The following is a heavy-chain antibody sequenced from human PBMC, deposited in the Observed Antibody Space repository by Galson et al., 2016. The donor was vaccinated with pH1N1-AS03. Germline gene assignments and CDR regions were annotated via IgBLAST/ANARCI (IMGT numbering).Heavy chain of an antibody. CDR1: GDSVSSNSVA. D-gene: IGHD2-8*01. V-gene: IGHV6-1*01. J-gene: IGHJ6*02. CDR3: ARLIKGGMDV. Sequence: CAISGDSVSSNSVAWNWIRQSPSRGLEWLGRTYYRSKWFNEYPASVKSRITINSDTSKNQFSLQLNSVTPEDTALYFCARLIKGGMDVWGQGTTVTVSS. CDR2: TYYRSKWFN.